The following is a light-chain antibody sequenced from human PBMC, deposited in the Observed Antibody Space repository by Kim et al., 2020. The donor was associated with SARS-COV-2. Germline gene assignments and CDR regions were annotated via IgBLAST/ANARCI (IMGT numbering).Light chain of an antibody. J-gene: IGLJ2*01. CDR2: ESG. CDR1: AAAVTSDPF. V-gene: IGLV7-46*01. Sequence: KVTRPCASSAAAVTSDPFPYCIQQKPGQAPRTLIYESGNRHSWTPARFSGSLLGGKAALTLSAAQAEDEADYYCILSYSDSRVFGGGTQLTVL. CDR3: ILSYSDSRV.